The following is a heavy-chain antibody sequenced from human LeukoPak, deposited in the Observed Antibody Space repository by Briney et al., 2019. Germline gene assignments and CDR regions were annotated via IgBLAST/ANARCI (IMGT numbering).Heavy chain of an antibody. CDR3: ARLTVTYAYY. Sequence: GGSLRLSCVASGFIFSAYIMHWVRQAPGKGLEYVSAIRSDGSSTFYPNSVKGRFTISRDNSKSTLYLQMGSLRAEDTAVYYCARLTVTYAYYWGQGTLVTVSS. CDR2: IRSDGSST. J-gene: IGHJ4*02. V-gene: IGHV3-64*01. CDR1: GFIFSAYI. D-gene: IGHD4-17*01.